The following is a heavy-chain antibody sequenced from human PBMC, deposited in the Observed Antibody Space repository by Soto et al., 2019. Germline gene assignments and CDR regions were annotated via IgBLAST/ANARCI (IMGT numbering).Heavy chain of an antibody. D-gene: IGHD5-18*01. CDR2: LSYSGNT. J-gene: IGHJ6*04. V-gene: IGHV4-39*01. CDR3: ARHEAASASSFYRMDL. CDR1: GAPISSSSYF. Sequence: SETLSLTCTVSGAPISSSSYFWGWVRQSPGKGLEWIGSLSYSGNTYYNPSLKSRVTISVDTSKNQFSLKLTSVTAADTAMYYCARHEAASASSFYRMDLWGKGTTVTVSS.